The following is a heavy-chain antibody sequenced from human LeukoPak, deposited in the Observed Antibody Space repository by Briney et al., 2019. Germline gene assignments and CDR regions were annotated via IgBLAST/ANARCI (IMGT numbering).Heavy chain of an antibody. J-gene: IGHJ4*02. CDR3: AKQVVVVAAAPPSFDY. Sequence: PGGSLRLSCAASGFTFSSYAMSWARQAPGKGLEWVSAISGSGGSTYYADSVKGRFTISRDNSKNTLYLQMNSLRAEDTAVYYCAKQVVVVAAAPPSFDYWGQGTLVTVSS. D-gene: IGHD2-15*01. CDR1: GFTFSSYA. V-gene: IGHV3-23*01. CDR2: ISGSGGST.